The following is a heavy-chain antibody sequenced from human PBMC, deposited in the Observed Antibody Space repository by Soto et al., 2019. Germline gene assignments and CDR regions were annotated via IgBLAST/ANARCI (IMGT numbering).Heavy chain of an antibody. CDR3: AKDRGSYLWVSLADY. D-gene: IGHD1-26*01. Sequence: HPGGSLRLSCAASGFTFSSYAMSWVRQAPGKGLEWVSAISGSGGSTYYADSVKGRFTISRDNSKNTLYLQMNSLRAEDTAVYYCAKDRGSYLWVSLADYWGQGTLVTVSS. CDR1: GFTFSSYA. J-gene: IGHJ4*02. V-gene: IGHV3-23*01. CDR2: ISGSGGST.